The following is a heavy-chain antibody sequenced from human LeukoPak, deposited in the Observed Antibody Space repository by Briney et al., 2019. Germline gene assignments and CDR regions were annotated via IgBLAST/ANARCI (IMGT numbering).Heavy chain of an antibody. D-gene: IGHD2-15*01. CDR2: IIPIFGTA. Sequence: ASVKVSCKASGGTFSSYAISWVRQAPGQGLEWMGGIIPIFGTANYAQKFQGRVTITTDESTSTAYMGLSSLRSEDTAVYYCARDKRYCSGGSCYHDAFDIWGRGTMVTVSS. CDR3: ARDKRYCSGGSCYHDAFDI. J-gene: IGHJ3*02. CDR1: GGTFSSYA. V-gene: IGHV1-69*05.